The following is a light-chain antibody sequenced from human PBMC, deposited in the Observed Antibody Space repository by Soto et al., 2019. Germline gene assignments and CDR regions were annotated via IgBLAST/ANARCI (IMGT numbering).Light chain of an antibody. CDR1: SSDVGGYKY. CDR2: EVS. CDR3: SSYTSSCSLVV. V-gene: IGLV2-14*01. Sequence: QSALTQPASVSGSPGQSVTISCTGTSSDVGGYKYVSWYQQHPGKAPKLMIYEVSNRPSGVSTRFSGSKSGNTASLTISGLQAEDEADYYCSSYTSSCSLVVFGGGTQLSVL. J-gene: IGLJ2*01.